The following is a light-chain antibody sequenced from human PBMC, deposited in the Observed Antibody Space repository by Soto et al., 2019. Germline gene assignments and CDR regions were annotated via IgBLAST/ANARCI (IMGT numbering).Light chain of an antibody. CDR3: LQYNKWPPLT. CDR2: AAS. Sequence: VMTQSPATLSVSPGGRATLSCRASQSVSSDLAWYQQKPGQAPRLLIYAASTRATAIPARFSGSGSGTEFTLTISSLQSEDFAVYYCLQYNKWPPLTFGGGTKVEIK. CDR1: QSVSSD. J-gene: IGKJ4*01. V-gene: IGKV3-15*01.